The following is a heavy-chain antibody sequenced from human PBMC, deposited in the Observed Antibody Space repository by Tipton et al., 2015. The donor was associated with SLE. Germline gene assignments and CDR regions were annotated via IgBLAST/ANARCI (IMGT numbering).Heavy chain of an antibody. CDR2: IWYDGSNK. Sequence: QLVQSGGGLVQPGGSLRLSCAASGFTFSSYGMHWVRQAPGKGLEWVAVIWYDGSNKYYADSVKGRFTISRDNSKNTLYLQMNSLRAEDTAVYYCARGGYSSGLYFDYWGQGTLVTVSS. V-gene: IGHV3-33*08. CDR1: GFTFSSYG. CDR3: ARGGYSSGLYFDY. J-gene: IGHJ4*02. D-gene: IGHD6-19*01.